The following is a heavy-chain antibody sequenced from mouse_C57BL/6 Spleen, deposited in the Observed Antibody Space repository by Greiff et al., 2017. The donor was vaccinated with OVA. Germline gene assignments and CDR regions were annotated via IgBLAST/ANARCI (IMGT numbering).Heavy chain of an antibody. Sequence: VQLKQPGAELVKPGASVKLSCKASGYTFTSYWMHWVKQRPGQGLEWIGMIHPNSGSTNYNEKFKSKATLTVDKSSSTAYMQLSSLTSEDSAVYYCARKEYCNYVLDYWGQGTTLTVSS. V-gene: IGHV1-64*01. CDR3: ARKEYCNYVLDY. D-gene: IGHD2-10*02. CDR1: GYTFTSYW. CDR2: IHPNSGST. J-gene: IGHJ2*01.